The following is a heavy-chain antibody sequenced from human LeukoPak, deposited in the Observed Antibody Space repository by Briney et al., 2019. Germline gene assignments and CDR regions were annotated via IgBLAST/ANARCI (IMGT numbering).Heavy chain of an antibody. CDR1: GFTFSSYA. J-gene: IGHJ4*02. V-gene: IGHV3-23*01. D-gene: IGHD5-24*01. CDR2: ISRSGDST. CDR3: AKMAAFDY. Sequence: GGSLRLSCAASGFTFSSYAMSWVRQAPGKGLEWVSTISRSGDSTYYADSVKGRLTISRDNSKNTLYLQMNSLRAEDTAIYYCAKMAAFDYWGQGTLVTVSS.